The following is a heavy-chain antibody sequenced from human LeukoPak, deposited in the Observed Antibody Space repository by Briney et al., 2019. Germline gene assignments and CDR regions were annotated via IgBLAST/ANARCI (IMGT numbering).Heavy chain of an antibody. V-gene: IGHV3-74*01. J-gene: IGHJ4*02. CDR1: FILNKFL. CDR3: ARDVAGAGSH. CDR2: TNEHGSTT. D-gene: IGHD3-10*01. Sequence: GSLRLHRASLWFILNKFLMHLVRPAPGGGAVWVSRTNEHGSTTNYADSVKDRFTISRDNAKNTLYLQMNSLRAEDTAMYYCARDVAGAGSHWGPGTLVTVSS.